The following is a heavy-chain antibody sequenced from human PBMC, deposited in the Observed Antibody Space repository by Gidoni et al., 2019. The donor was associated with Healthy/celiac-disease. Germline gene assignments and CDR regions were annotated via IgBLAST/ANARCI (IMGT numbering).Heavy chain of an antibody. J-gene: IGHJ4*02. Sequence: QLHLQESGPGLVKPPQTLSLTCTVAGGSVSSGSNSWGWIRQPPGKGLEWIGSIYYSGSTYYNSSLKSRVIISVDTSKNQSSLKLSSVTATDTAVYYCATRTGSSYGGGFDYWGQGTLVTVSS. V-gene: IGHV4-39*01. CDR2: IYYSGST. CDR3: ATRTGSSYGGGFDY. D-gene: IGHD5-18*01. CDR1: GGSVSSGSNS.